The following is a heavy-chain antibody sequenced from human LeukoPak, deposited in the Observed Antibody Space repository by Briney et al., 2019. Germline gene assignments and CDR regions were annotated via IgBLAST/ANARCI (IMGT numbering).Heavy chain of an antibody. CDR3: ARCRTITMVRGVIITKGWYFDL. Sequence: KPSETPPLTCAVYGGSFSGYYWTWMRQPPGKGLEWIGEINHSGSTNYNPSLKSRVTISVDTSKNQFSLRLTSVTAADTAVYYCARCRTITMVRGVIITKGWYFDLWGRSTLVTVSS. CDR2: INHSGST. CDR1: GGSFSGYY. D-gene: IGHD3-10*01. V-gene: IGHV4-34*01. J-gene: IGHJ2*01.